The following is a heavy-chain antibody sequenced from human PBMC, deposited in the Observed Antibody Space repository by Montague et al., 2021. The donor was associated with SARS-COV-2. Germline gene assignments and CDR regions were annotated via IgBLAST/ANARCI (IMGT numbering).Heavy chain of an antibody. CDR1: GGSISSSNW. V-gene: IGHV4-4*02. CDR2: IYHSGST. J-gene: IGHJ4*02. CDR3: SRVRRPGYCSSTSCRAERYCDY. Sequence: SETLSLTCAVSGGSISSSNWWSWVRQPPGKGLEWIGEIYHSGSTNYNPSLKSRVTISVDKSKNQFSLKLSSVTAADTAVYYCSRVRRPGYCSSTSCRAERYCDYWGQGTLVTVSS. D-gene: IGHD2-2*01.